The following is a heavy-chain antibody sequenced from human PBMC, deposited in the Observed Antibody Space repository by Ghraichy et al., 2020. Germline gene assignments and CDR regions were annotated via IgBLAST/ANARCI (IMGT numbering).Heavy chain of an antibody. D-gene: IGHD3-9*01. CDR2: ISGSGGST. Sequence: GGSLRLSCAASGFTFSSYAMSWVRQAPGKGLEWVSAISGSGGSTYYADSVKGRFTISRDNSKNTLYLQMNSLRAEDTGVYYCAKAEHLRYFDWSIYWGQGTLVTVSS. J-gene: IGHJ4*02. CDR3: AKAEHLRYFDWSIY. V-gene: IGHV3-23*01. CDR1: GFTFSSYA.